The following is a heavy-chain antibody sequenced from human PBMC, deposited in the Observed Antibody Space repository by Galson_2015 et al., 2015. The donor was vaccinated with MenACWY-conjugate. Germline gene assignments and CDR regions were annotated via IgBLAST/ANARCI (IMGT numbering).Heavy chain of an antibody. CDR3: AKGERRHYDSSGFSEH. J-gene: IGHJ4*02. Sequence: SLRLSCAASGFTFTTYAMFWFRQAPGQGLGWVSAVANGGLSTAYADSVRGRFTISRDNSKHILYLQMDSLRADDTAVYFCAKGERRHYDSSGFSEHWGQGSLVTVSS. CDR2: VANGGLST. D-gene: IGHD3-22*01. CDR1: GFTFTTYA. V-gene: IGHV3-23*01.